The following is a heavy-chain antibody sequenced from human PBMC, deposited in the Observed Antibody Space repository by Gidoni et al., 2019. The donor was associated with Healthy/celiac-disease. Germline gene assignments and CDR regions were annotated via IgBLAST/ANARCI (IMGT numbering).Heavy chain of an antibody. J-gene: IGHJ3*02. CDR3: ARDRLGGNPPDAFDI. Sequence: SSYGMHWVRQAPGKGLEWVAVIWYDGSNKYYADSVKGRFTISRDNSKNTLYLQMNSLRAEDTAVYYCARDRLGGNPPDAFDIWGQGTMVTVSS. V-gene: IGHV3-33*01. CDR2: IWYDGSNK. D-gene: IGHD1-26*01. CDR1: SSYG.